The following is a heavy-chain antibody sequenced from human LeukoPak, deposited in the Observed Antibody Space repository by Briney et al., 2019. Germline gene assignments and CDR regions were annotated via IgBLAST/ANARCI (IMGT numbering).Heavy chain of an antibody. V-gene: IGHV4-34*01. J-gene: IGHJ6*03. Sequence: PSETLSLTCAVYGGSFSGCYWSWIRQPPGKGLEWIGEINHSGSTNYNSSLKSRVTISVDTSKNQFSLKLSSVTAADTAVYYCARGAYCTSTSCYVLGLGPNYYYYYMDVWAKGTTVTVSS. D-gene: IGHD2-2*01. CDR3: ARGAYCTSTSCYVLGLGPNYYYYYMDV. CDR2: INHSGST. CDR1: GGSFSGCY.